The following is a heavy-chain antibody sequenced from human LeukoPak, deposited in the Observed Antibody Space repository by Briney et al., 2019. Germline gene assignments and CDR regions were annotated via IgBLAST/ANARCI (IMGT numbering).Heavy chain of an antibody. CDR1: GYTFTSYG. CDR3: ARVTHSSGMDWYYFDY. Sequence: GATVKVSCEASGYTFTSYGISWVRQAPGQGREWMGCISAYNGNTNYAQKLQGRVTMTTDTSTSTAYLELRSLRSDDTAVYYCARVTHSSGMDWYYFDYWGQGTLVTVSS. V-gene: IGHV1-18*01. D-gene: IGHD3-22*01. J-gene: IGHJ4*02. CDR2: ISAYNGNT.